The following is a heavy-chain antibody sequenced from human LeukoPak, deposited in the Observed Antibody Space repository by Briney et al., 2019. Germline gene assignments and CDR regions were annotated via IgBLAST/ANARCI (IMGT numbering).Heavy chain of an antibody. Sequence: GGSLRLSCAASGFTFSSYGMHWVRQAPGKGLEWVAFIRYDGSNKYYADSVKGRFTISRDNSKNTLYLQMNSLRAEDTAVYYCAKAPGSGSYFDYYYYMDVWGKGTTVTISS. V-gene: IGHV3-30*02. CDR2: IRYDGSNK. J-gene: IGHJ6*03. CDR1: GFTFSSYG. CDR3: AKAPGSGSYFDYYYYMDV. D-gene: IGHD1-26*01.